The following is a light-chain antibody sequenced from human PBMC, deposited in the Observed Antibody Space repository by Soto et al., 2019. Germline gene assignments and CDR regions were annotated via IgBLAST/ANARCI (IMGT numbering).Light chain of an antibody. CDR1: QSVSSSY. V-gene: IGKV3-20*01. CDR2: GAS. J-gene: IGKJ1*01. Sequence: EIVLTQSPGTLSLSPGERATLSCRASQSVSSSYLAWYQQKPGQAPRLLIYGASSRATGIPDRFSGSGSGTDFTRTISRLEPEDFAVYYCQQYGSSGTFGQGTKVEI. CDR3: QQYGSSGT.